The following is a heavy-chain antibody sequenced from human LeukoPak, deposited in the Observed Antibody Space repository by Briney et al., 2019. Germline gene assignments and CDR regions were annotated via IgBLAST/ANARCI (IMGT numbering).Heavy chain of an antibody. CDR3: ARGYYDSSGYSPFDY. CDR1: GYTFTSYD. Sequence: ASVKASCKASGYTFTSYDINWVRQATGQGLEWMGWMNPNSGNTGYAQKFQGRVTMTRNTSISTAYMELSSLRSEDTAVYYCARGYYDSSGYSPFDYWGQGTLVTVSS. J-gene: IGHJ4*02. V-gene: IGHV1-8*01. D-gene: IGHD3-22*01. CDR2: MNPNSGNT.